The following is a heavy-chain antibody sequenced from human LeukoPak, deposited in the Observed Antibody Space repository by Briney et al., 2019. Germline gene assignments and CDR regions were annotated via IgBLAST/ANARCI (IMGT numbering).Heavy chain of an antibody. Sequence: GGSLRLSCAASGFTFSRYGMHWFRQAPGKGLEWLAIIYSDGTNKYYADSVKGRFTISRENSKNMLYLQVNSLRAEDTGVYYCARDGPHYDIDYWGQGTLVTVSS. V-gene: IGHV3-33*01. J-gene: IGHJ4*02. CDR3: ARDGPHYDIDY. CDR1: GFTFSRYG. CDR2: IYSDGTNK. D-gene: IGHD3-3*01.